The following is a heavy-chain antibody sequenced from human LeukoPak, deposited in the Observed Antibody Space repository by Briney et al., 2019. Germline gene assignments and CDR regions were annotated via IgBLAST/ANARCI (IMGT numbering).Heavy chain of an antibody. D-gene: IGHD3-22*01. V-gene: IGHV1-69*04. CDR1: GGTFSSYA. J-gene: IGHJ5*02. CDR2: IIPILGIA. CDR3: ARDVNYDSSGWFDP. Sequence: ASVKVSCKASGGTFSSYAISWVRQAPGQGLEWMRRIIPILGIANYAQKFQGRVTITADKSTSTAYMELSSLRSEDTAVYYCARDVNYDSSGWFDPWGQGTLVTVSS.